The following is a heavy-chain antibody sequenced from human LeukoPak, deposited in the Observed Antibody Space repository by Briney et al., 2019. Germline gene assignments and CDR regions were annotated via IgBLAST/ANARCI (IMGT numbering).Heavy chain of an antibody. Sequence: SETLSLTCTVSGGSITSYYWSWIRQAAGKGLEWIGRIYTSGSTNYSPSLKSRVTMSVDTSKDQFSLKLNSVTAADTAVYYCARSGGSGTYYDGSFDYWGQGTLVTVSS. CDR3: ARSGGSGTYYDGSFDY. CDR2: IYTSGST. V-gene: IGHV4-4*07. D-gene: IGHD1-26*01. J-gene: IGHJ4*02. CDR1: GGSITSYY.